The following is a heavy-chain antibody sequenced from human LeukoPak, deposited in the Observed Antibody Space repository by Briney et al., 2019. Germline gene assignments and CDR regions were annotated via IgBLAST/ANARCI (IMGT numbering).Heavy chain of an antibody. D-gene: IGHD3-10*01. CDR1: GGSISSYY. V-gene: IGHV4-4*07. CDR2: IYTSGST. Sequence: SETLSLTCTVSGGSISSYYWNWIRQPAGKGLEWIGRIYTSGSTNYTPSLKSRVTMSVDTSKNQFSLRLSSVTAADTAVCYCARDYYGSGSYWFDPWGQGTLVTVSS. CDR3: ARDYYGSGSYWFDP. J-gene: IGHJ5*02.